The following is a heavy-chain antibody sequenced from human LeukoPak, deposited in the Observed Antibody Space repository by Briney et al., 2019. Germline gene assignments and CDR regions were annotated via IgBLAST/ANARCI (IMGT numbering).Heavy chain of an antibody. J-gene: IGHJ6*03. CDR1: GDSVSSNSAG. V-gene: IGHV6-1*01. CDR2: TYYRSKWYI. D-gene: IGHD6-13*01. Sequence: SQTLSLTCAISGDSVSSNSAGWSWIRQSPSRGLEWLGRTYYRSKWYIDYAVSVKSRITINPDTSKNQFSLQLNSVTPEDTAVYYCARDPSSWFFSYYYYYMDVWGKGTTVTVSS. CDR3: ARDPSSWFFSYYYYYMDV.